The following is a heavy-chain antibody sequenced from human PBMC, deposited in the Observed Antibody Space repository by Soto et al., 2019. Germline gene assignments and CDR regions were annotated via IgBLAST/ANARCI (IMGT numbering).Heavy chain of an antibody. V-gene: IGHV1-2*02. CDR2: INPNTGGT. CDR1: GYTFTDYY. CDR3: ARGWSIYSGSPYSFDY. D-gene: IGHD5-12*01. J-gene: IGHJ4*02. Sequence: ASVKVSCKASGYTFTDYYLHWVRQAPGQGLEWMGWINPNTGGTNYAQKFQGRVTMTRDTSISTSYLELSRLRSDDTAVYYCARGWSIYSGSPYSFDYWGRG.